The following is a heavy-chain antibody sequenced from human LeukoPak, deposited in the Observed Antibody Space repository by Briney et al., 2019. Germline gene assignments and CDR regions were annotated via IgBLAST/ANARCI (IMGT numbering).Heavy chain of an antibody. Sequence: GGSLRLSCAASGFTFSSYSMNWVRQAPGKGLEWVSSISSSSSYIYYADSVKGRFTISRDNAKNSLYLQMNSLRAEDTAVYYCARDRSSGSFHNFDYWGQGTLVTVSS. D-gene: IGHD1-26*01. J-gene: IGHJ4*02. CDR3: ARDRSSGSFHNFDY. CDR2: ISSSSSYI. V-gene: IGHV3-21*01. CDR1: GFTFSSYS.